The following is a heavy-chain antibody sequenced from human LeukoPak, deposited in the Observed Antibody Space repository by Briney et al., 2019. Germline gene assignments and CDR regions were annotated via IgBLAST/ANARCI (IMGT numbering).Heavy chain of an antibody. CDR2: IYYSGST. J-gene: IGHJ3*02. Sequence: PSETLSLTCTVSGGSISSGGYYWSWIRQHPGKGLEWIGYIYYSGSTNYNPSLKSRVTISVDTSKNQFSLKLSSVTAADTAVYYCARTDFARGFDIWGQGTMVTVSS. CDR1: GGSISSGGYY. V-gene: IGHV4-61*08. CDR3: ARTDFARGFDI. D-gene: IGHD3/OR15-3a*01.